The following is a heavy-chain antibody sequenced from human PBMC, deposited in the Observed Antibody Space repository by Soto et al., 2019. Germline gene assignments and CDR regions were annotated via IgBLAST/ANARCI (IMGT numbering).Heavy chain of an antibody. J-gene: IGHJ4*02. CDR2: IYYSGST. V-gene: IGHV4-39*01. CDR1: GGSISSRSYY. Sequence: SETLSLTCTVSGGSISSRSYYWGWVRQPPGKGLEWIGTIYYSGSTSYNPSLKSRVNISVDTSKNQFSLKMGSVTAADTAVYYCARQNPLSGYGYGLGGYYFDYWGQGTLVTVSS. D-gene: IGHD5-18*01. CDR3: ARQNPLSGYGYGLGGYYFDY.